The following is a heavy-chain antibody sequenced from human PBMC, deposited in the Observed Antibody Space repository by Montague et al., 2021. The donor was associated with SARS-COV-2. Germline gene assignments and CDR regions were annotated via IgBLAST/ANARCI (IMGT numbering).Heavy chain of an antibody. J-gene: IGHJ4*02. CDR1: GGSFSGYY. CDR3: ARGLGRPGTIFGVALY. CDR2: INHSGST. V-gene: IGHV4-34*01. D-gene: IGHD3-3*01. Sequence: SETLSLTCGVYGGSFSGYYWSWIRQPPGKGLQWIGGINHSGSTNXNSSLNSRGTISLDTSKNQFPLKLTSVSAADTAVYYCARGLGRPGTIFGVALYWGQGTLVTVSS.